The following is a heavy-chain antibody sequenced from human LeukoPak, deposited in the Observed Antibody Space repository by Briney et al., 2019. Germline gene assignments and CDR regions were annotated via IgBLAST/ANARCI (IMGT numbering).Heavy chain of an antibody. Sequence: GGSLRLSCAASGFIFSSFTMNWVRQAPGKGLEWVSSISSSSSYIYSGDSGQGRLTTSRDNAKSSLYLQMNSLRAEDTAVYYCARGSRIVGAPPDYWGQGILVTVSS. CDR1: GFIFSSFT. CDR3: ARGSRIVGAPPDY. V-gene: IGHV3-21*01. CDR2: ISSSSSYI. J-gene: IGHJ4*02. D-gene: IGHD1-26*01.